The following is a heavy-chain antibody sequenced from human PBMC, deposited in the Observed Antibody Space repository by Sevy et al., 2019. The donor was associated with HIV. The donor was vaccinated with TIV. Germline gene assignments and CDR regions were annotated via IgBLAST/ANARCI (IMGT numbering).Heavy chain of an antibody. D-gene: IGHD3-22*01. CDR1: GFTFSDYY. CDR3: ARENTMIEEPGWFDP. V-gene: IGHV3-11*01. Sequence: GESLKISCAASGFTFSDYYMSWIRQAPGKGLEWVSYISRSGSTINYADSVKARFTISRDNAKNSLYLQINSLRAEDTAVYYCARENTMIEEPGWFDPWGQGTLVTVSS. J-gene: IGHJ5*02. CDR2: ISRSGSTI.